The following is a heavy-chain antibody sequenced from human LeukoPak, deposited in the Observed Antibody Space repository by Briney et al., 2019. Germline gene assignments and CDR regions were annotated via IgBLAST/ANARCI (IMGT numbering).Heavy chain of an antibody. V-gene: IGHV3-21*01. CDR1: GFTFSSYE. D-gene: IGHD6-19*01. CDR3: ARDLYSSGGDNFDY. Sequence: GGSLRLSCAASGFTFSSYEMNWVRQAPGKGLEWVSSISSSSSYIYYADSVKGRFTISRDNAKNSLYLQMNSLRAEDTAVYYCARDLYSSGGDNFDYWGQGTLVTVSS. J-gene: IGHJ4*02. CDR2: ISSSSSYI.